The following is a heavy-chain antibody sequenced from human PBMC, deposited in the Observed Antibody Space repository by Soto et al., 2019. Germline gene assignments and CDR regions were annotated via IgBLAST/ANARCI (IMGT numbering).Heavy chain of an antibody. CDR2: IYYSGST. J-gene: IGHJ5*02. CDR3: ARGYSSGYLGNWFDP. CDR1: GGSVSSGSYY. V-gene: IGHV4-61*01. D-gene: IGHD6-19*01. Sequence: PSETLSLTCTVSGGSVSSGSYYWSWSRQPPGKGLEWIGYIYYSGSTNYNPSLKSRVTISVDTSKNQFSLKLSSVTAADTAVYYCARGYSSGYLGNWFDPWGQGTLVTVSS.